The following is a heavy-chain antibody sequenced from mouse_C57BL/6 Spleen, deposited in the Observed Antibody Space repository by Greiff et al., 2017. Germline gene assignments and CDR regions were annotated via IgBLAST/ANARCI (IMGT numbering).Heavy chain of an antibody. D-gene: IGHD1-1*01. V-gene: IGHV1-80*01. CDR1: GYAFSSYW. CDR3: ARRGGGRSYPDD. Sequence: QVQLQQSGAELVKPGASVKISCKASGYAFSSYWMNWVKQRPGKGLEWIGQIYPGDGDTNYNGKFKGKATLTADKSSSTAYMQLSRLTSEDSAVYFCARRGGGRSYPDDWGQGTTLTVSS. J-gene: IGHJ2*01. CDR2: IYPGDGDT.